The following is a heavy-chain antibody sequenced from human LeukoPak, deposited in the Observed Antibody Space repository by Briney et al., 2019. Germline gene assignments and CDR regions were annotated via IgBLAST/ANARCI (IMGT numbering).Heavy chain of an antibody. V-gene: IGHV4-38-2*01. J-gene: IGHJ4*02. D-gene: IGHD2-15*01. CDR2: FYYTGDT. Sequence: PSETLSLTCAVSGYSLGKNYYWGWIRQPPGKGLEWIGSFYYTGDTYYGPSLKSRVTISVDTSKNQFSLNLTSLTAADTAVYYCARLLPYCSDGICYFWEYFDSWGQGTLVTVSS. CDR3: ARLLPYCSDGICYFWEYFDS. CDR1: GYSLGKNYY.